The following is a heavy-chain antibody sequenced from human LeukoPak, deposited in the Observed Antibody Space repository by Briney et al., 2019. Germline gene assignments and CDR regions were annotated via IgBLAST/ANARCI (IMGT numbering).Heavy chain of an antibody. J-gene: IGHJ4*02. CDR3: ARDLGGGNAFDY. Sequence: GGSLRLSCAASGFTFSSYGMHWVRQAPGKGLEGVAVIWYDGSNKYYADCVKGRFTISRDNSKTTLYLQMNSLRAEDTAVYYCARDLGGGNAFDYWGQGTLVTVSS. CDR1: GFTFSSYG. D-gene: IGHD4-23*01. V-gene: IGHV3-33*01. CDR2: IWYDGSNK.